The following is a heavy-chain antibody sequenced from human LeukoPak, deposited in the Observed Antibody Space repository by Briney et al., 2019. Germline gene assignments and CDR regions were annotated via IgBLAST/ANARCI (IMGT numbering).Heavy chain of an antibody. V-gene: IGHV3-23*01. Sequence: GGSLRLSCAASGFTLRIYDMSWVRQAPGKGLEWVSAISGSDGSTNYADSVKGRFAISRDNSKNTLYLQMKSLRAEDTAVYYCARDASSTSCYGCWDYYYMDVWGKGTTVTVSS. CDR2: ISGSDGST. CDR1: GFTLRIYD. CDR3: ARDASSTSCYGCWDYYYMDV. J-gene: IGHJ6*03. D-gene: IGHD2-2*01.